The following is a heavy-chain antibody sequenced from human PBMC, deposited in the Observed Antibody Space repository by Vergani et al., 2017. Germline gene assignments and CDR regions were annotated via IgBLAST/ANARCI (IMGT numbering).Heavy chain of an antibody. CDR3: AKANPRNSGYDYLYYYHAMDV. D-gene: IGHD5-12*01. V-gene: IGHV3-23*01. CDR1: GFTFNHYA. Sequence: EVQLLESGGDLVQPGGSLRLSCAASGFTFNHYAMNWVRQAPGKGLEWVSGISGSVGSTYYAGPVKGRFTISRDSSKNTLYLQMNSLSAGDTAVYYCAKANPRNSGYDYLYYYHAMDVWGQGTTVTVSS. CDR2: ISGSVGST. J-gene: IGHJ6*02.